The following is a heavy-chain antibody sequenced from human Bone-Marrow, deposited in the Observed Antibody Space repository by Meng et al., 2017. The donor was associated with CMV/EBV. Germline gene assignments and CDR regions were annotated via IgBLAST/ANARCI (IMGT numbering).Heavy chain of an antibody. CDR1: GYTFTSYY. CDR3: AREIAARLEADWFDP. V-gene: IGHV1-46*01. CDR2: INHSGGST. D-gene: IGHD6-6*01. J-gene: IGHJ5*02. Sequence: ASVKVSCKASGYTFTSYYMHWVRQAPGQGLEWMGIINHSGGSTSYAQKFQGRVTMTRDNAKSSLYLQMNSLRAEDTAVYYCAREIAARLEADWFDPWGQGTRVTVSS.